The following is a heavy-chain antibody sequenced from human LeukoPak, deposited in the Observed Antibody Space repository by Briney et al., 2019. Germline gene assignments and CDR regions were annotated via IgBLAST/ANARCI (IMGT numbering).Heavy chain of an antibody. CDR3: ARRYYYDSSGYYSHFDY. CDR2: ISAYNGNT. Sequence: ASVKVSRKASGYTFTSYGISWVRQAPGQGREWMGWISAYNGNTNYAQKLQGRVTMTTDTSTSTAYMELRSLRSDDTAVYYCARRYYYDSSGYYSHFDYWGQGTLVTVSS. CDR1: GYTFTSYG. V-gene: IGHV1-18*01. D-gene: IGHD3-22*01. J-gene: IGHJ4*02.